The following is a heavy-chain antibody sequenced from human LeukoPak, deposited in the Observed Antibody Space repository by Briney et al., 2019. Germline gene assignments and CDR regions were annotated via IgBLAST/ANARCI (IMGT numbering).Heavy chain of an antibody. CDR1: GFTISSSY. D-gene: IGHD3-22*01. CDR3: ARNYYDSSAYYYFDY. J-gene: IGHJ4*02. V-gene: IGHV3-66*01. CDR2: IYSGGGT. Sequence: GGSLRLSCAASGFTISSSYMNWVRQAPGKGLEWVSLIYSGGGTYYADSVKGRFTISRDNSKNTLYLQMNSLRAEDTAVYYCARNYYDSSAYYYFDYWGQGTLVTVSS.